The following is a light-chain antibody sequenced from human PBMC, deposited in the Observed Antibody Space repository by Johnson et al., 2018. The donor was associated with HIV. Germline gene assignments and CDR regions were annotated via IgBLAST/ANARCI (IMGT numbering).Light chain of an antibody. J-gene: IGLJ1*01. Sequence: QSVLTQPPSVSAAPGQKVTISCSGSSSNIGNNYVSWYQQLPGTAPKLLIYDNNKRPSGIPDRFSGSKSGTSATLGITGLQTGDEADYYCGAWDDTLSGTSYVYGTGTKVTVL. CDR3: GAWDDTLSGTSYV. CDR2: DNN. V-gene: IGLV1-51*01. CDR1: SSNIGNNY.